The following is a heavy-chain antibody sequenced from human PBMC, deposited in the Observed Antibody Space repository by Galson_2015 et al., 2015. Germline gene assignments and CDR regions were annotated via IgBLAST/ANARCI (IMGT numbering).Heavy chain of an antibody. CDR3: SYSNPCYYYGMDV. V-gene: IGHV3-53*01. Sequence: SLRLSCAASGFTVSSNYMSWVRQAPGKGLEWVSVIYSGGSTYYADSVKGRFTISRDNSKNTLYLQMNSLRAEDTAVYYCSYSNPCYYYGMDVWGQGTTVTVSS. CDR2: IYSGGST. J-gene: IGHJ6*02. CDR1: GFTVSSNY. D-gene: IGHD4-11*01.